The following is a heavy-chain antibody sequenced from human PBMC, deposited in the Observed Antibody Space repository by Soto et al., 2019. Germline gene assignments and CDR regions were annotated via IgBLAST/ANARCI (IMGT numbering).Heavy chain of an antibody. CDR1: GFTFRSYN. J-gene: IGHJ5*02. CDR2: IWYDGTNK. D-gene: IGHD3-16*01. CDR3: AWGVYELEP. Sequence: GGVLRSSFAASGFTFRSYNIYWVRQGPGKVLELVAVIWYDGTNKYYAYSVKGRFTISRDNSKNTLYLQMNSLRAEDTAVYYCAWGVYELEPWGEGRLVNVSS. V-gene: IGHV3-33*07.